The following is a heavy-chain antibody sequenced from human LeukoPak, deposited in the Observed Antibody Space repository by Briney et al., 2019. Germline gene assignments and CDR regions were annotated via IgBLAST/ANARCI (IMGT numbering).Heavy chain of an antibody. Sequence: AETLSLTCTVSGGSMSSYYWSWIRQPPGKGLEWLAYIYYSGNTNYNPSLKSRVTVSLDTSKNQFSLRLTSVTATDTAVYYCANGDYYDSGGYDYYYYMDAWGKGTTVSVAS. CDR3: ANGDYYDSGGYDYYYYMDA. CDR1: GGSMSSYY. V-gene: IGHV4-59*08. J-gene: IGHJ6*03. D-gene: IGHD3-22*01. CDR2: IYYSGNT.